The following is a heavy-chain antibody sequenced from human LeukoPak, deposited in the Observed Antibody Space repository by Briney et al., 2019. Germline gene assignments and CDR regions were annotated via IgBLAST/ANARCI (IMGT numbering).Heavy chain of an antibody. CDR3: ARKEGIYFDY. Sequence: SETLSLTCTVSGGSISSSSYYWGWIRQPPGKGLEWIGSIYYSGSTYYNPSLKSRVTISVDTSKNQFSLKLSSVTAADTAVYCCARKEGIYFDYWGQGTLVTVSS. V-gene: IGHV4-39*01. CDR1: GGSISSSSYY. J-gene: IGHJ4*02. D-gene: IGHD3-10*01. CDR2: IYYSGST.